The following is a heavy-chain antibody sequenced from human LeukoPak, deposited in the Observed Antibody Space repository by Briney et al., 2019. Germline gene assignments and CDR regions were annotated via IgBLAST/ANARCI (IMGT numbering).Heavy chain of an antibody. V-gene: IGHV1-69*04. CDR3: ARAGGYSGYDPLGD. CDR2: IIPILGIA. CDR1: RGTFSSYA. J-gene: IGHJ4*02. D-gene: IGHD5-12*01. Sequence: ASVKVSCKASRGTFSSYAISWVRQAPGQGLEWMGRIIPILGIANYAQKFQGRVTITADKSTSTAYMELSSLRSEDTAVYYCARAGGYSGYDPLGDWGQGTLVTVSS.